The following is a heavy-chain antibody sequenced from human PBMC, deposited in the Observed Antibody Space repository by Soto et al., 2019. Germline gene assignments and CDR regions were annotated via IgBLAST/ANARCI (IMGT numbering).Heavy chain of an antibody. CDR3: ASSLGDSPYDSSGYYGRHPHFDY. CDR2: IYYSGST. Sequence: TLSLTCTVSGGSISSGGYYWSWIRQHPGKGLEWSGYIYYSGSTYYNPSLKSRVTISVDTSKNQFSLKLSSVTAADTAVYYCASSLGDSPYDSSGYYGRHPHFDYWGQGTLVTASS. V-gene: IGHV4-31*03. CDR1: GGSISSGGYY. J-gene: IGHJ4*02. D-gene: IGHD3-22*01.